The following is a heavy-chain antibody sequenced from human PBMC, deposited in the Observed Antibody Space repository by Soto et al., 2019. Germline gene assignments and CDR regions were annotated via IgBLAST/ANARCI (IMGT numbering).Heavy chain of an antibody. CDR1: GGSISSYY. J-gene: IGHJ6*02. V-gene: IGHV4-59*08. Sequence: SETLSLTCTVSGGSISSYYWSWIRQPPGKGLEWIGYIYYSGSTNYNPSLKSRVTISVDTSKNQFSLKLSFVTAADTAVYYCARSYYDSSGFGYYYGMGVWGQGTTVTVSS. CDR2: IYYSGST. D-gene: IGHD3-22*01. CDR3: ARSYYDSSGFGYYYGMGV.